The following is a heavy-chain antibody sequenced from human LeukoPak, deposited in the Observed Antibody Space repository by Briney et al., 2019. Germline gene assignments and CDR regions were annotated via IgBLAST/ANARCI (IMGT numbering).Heavy chain of an antibody. J-gene: IGHJ4*02. CDR1: GFTFDDYA. Sequence: GGSLRLSCAASGFTFDDYAMHWVRQAPGKGLEWVSGISWNSGSIGYADSVKGRFTISRDNAKNSLYLQMNSLRAEDTALYYCAKDFDYWGQGTLVTVAS. CDR3: AKDFDY. V-gene: IGHV3-9*01. CDR2: ISWNSGSI.